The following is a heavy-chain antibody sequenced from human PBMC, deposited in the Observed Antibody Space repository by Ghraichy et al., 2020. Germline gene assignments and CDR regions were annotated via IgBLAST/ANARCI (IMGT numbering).Heavy chain of an antibody. J-gene: IGHJ4*02. CDR1: GFTFSSYA. D-gene: IGHD1-26*01. CDR2: ISSNGGST. CDR3: ARDGGGYPDY. V-gene: IGHV3-64*01. Sequence: GSLRLSCAASGFTFSSYAMYWVRQAPGKGLEYVSTISSNGGSTYYANSVKGRFTISRDNSKNTLYLQMGSLRADDMAVYFCARDGGGYPDYWGQGTLVTVSS.